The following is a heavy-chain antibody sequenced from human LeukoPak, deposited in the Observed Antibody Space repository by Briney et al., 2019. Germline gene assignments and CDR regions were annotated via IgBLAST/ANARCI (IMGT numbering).Heavy chain of an antibody. V-gene: IGHV1-18*01. D-gene: IGHD1-26*01. CDR3: AREDAEWELGTAFDI. J-gene: IGHJ3*02. Sequence: ASVKVSCKASGYTFTSYGISWVRQAPGQGLEWMGWISAYNGNTNYAQKLQGRVTMTTDTSTSTAYMELRSLRSDDTAVYYCAREDAEWELGTAFDIWGQGTMVTVSS. CDR2: ISAYNGNT. CDR1: GYTFTSYG.